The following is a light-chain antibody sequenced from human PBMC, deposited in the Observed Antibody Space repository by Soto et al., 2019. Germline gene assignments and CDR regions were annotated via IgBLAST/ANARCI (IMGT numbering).Light chain of an antibody. Sequence: EIVLTQSPGTLSLSPGERATLSCKASQSVTSSYLAWYQQKPGQAPRLLIYGASSRATGIPDRFSGSGSGTDFTLTISRLEPEDFAVYFCQQYNNSPDYTFGRGTKLEIK. CDR3: QQYNNSPDYT. V-gene: IGKV3-20*01. CDR2: GAS. CDR1: QSVTSSY. J-gene: IGKJ2*01.